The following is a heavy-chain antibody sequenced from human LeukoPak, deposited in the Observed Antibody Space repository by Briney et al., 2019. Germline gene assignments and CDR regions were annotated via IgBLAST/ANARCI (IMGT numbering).Heavy chain of an antibody. CDR2: ISWNSGSI. CDR3: ARGAYYYED. V-gene: IGHV3-9*01. Sequence: GGSLGLSCAASGFTFDDYAMHWVRQAPGKGLEWVSGISWNSGSIGYADSVKGRFTISRDNAKNSLYLQMNSLRAEDTAVYYCARGAYYYEDWGQGTLFTVSS. J-gene: IGHJ4*02. D-gene: IGHD3-22*01. CDR1: GFTFDDYA.